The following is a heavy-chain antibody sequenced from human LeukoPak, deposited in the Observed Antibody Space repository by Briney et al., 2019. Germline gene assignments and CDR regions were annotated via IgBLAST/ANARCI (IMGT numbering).Heavy chain of an antibody. CDR1: GFTFSSYW. V-gene: IGHV3-7*01. Sequence: GGSLRLSCAASGFTFSSYWMSWVRQAPGKGLEWVANIKQDGSEKYYVDSVKGRFTISRDNAKNSLYLQMNSLRAEDTAVYYCARDFASYYGSGSYSDAFDIWGQGTMVTVSS. J-gene: IGHJ3*02. CDR2: IKQDGSEK. D-gene: IGHD3-10*01. CDR3: ARDFASYYGSGSYSDAFDI.